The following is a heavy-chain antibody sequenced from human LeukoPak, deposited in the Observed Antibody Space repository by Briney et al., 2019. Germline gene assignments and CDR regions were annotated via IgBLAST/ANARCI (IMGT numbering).Heavy chain of an antibody. CDR3: ARNRGGQQFDC. CDR2: ISYDGSNK. D-gene: IGHD3-10*01. V-gene: IGHV3-30*03. J-gene: IGHJ4*02. CDR1: GFTFSSYG. Sequence: GGSLRLSCAASGFTFSSYGMHWVRQAPGKGLEWVAVISYDGSNKYYADSVKGRFTISRDNSKNTLYLQMNSLRAEDTAVYYCARNRGGQQFDCWGQGTLLTVSS.